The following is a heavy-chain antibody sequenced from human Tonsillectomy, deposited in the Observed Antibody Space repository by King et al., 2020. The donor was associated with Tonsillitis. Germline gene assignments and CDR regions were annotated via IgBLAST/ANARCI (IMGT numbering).Heavy chain of an antibody. J-gene: IGHJ5*02. D-gene: IGHD3-3*01. Sequence: TLKESGPTLVKPTQTLTLTCTFSGFSLSTSGVGVGWIRQPPGKALEWLALIYWNDDKRYSPSLKSRLTITKDTSKNQVVLTMTNMDPVDTATYYCANRPYDAYYDFWSGYYEGGWFDPWGQGTLVTVSS. CDR2: IYWNDDK. CDR1: GFSLSTSGVG. CDR3: ANRPYDAYYDFWSGYYEGGWFDP. V-gene: IGHV2-5*01.